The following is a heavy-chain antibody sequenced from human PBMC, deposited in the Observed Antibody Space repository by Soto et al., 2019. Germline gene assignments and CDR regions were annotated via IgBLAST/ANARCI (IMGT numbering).Heavy chain of an antibody. CDR3: ARGIRDWNYLYYYYGMDV. J-gene: IGHJ6*02. D-gene: IGHD1-7*01. CDR2: IYSGGST. CDR1: GFTVSSNY. V-gene: IGHV3-53*01. Sequence: GSLRLSCAASGFTVSSNYMSWVRQAPGKGLEWVSVIYSGGSTYYADSVKGRFTISRDNSKNKLYLQMNSLRAEDTAVYYCARGIRDWNYLYYYYGMDVWGQGTTVTVSS.